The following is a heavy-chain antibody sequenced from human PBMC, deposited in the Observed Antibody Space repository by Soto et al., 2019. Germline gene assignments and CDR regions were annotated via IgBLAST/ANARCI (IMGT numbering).Heavy chain of an antibody. CDR1: GGSFTGHV. CDR3: ARENSIASLSYYYGMDV. D-gene: IGHD6-6*01. CDR2: IIPIFGTV. Sequence: WASVKVSCKASGGSFTGHVISWVRQAPGQGLEWMGGIIPIFGTVNYAQKFQGRVTITADESTSTAYMELSSLRSEDTAVYYCARENSIASLSYYYGMDVWGQGTTVTAP. J-gene: IGHJ6*02. V-gene: IGHV1-69*13.